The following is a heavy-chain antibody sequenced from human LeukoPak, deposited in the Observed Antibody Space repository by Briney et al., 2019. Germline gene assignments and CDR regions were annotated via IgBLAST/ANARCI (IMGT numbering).Heavy chain of an antibody. J-gene: IGHJ4*02. CDR1: GGSISSGSYY. CDR3: AKDGRRGYCSSTSCSPGNY. CDR2: INHSGST. Sequence: SETLSLTCTVSGGSISSGSYYWSWIRQPAGKGLEWIGEINHSGSTNYNPSLKSRVTISVDTSKNQFSLKLSSVTAADTAVYYCAKDGRRGYCSSTSCSPGNYWGQGTLVTVSS. D-gene: IGHD2-2*01. V-gene: IGHV4-61*10.